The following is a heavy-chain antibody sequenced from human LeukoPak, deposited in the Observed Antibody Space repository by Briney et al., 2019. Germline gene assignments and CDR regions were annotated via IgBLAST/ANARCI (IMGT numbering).Heavy chain of an antibody. V-gene: IGHV1-2*02. CDR2: INPNSGGT. CDR3: ARSRGLELLRFDY. J-gene: IGHJ4*02. D-gene: IGHD1-7*01. CDR1: GYTFTDYY. Sequence: ASVKVSCKASGYTFTDYYMHWLRQAPGQGLEWMGWINPNSGGTNYAQKFQGRVTMTRDTSISTAYMELSRLRSDDTAVYYCARSRGLELLRFDYWGQGTLVTVSS.